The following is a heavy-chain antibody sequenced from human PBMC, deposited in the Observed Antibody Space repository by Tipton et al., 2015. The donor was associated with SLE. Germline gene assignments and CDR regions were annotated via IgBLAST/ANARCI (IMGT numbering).Heavy chain of an antibody. CDR1: GFTFDDYT. D-gene: IGHD4-17*01. CDR3: ARANGANFDY. V-gene: IGHV3-43*01. CDR2: ISWDGGST. Sequence: GSLRLSCAASGFTFDDYTMHWVRQAPGKGLEWVSLISWDGGSTYYADSVKGRFTISRDNAKNSLYLQMNSLRAEDTAVYYCARANGANFDYWGQGTLVTVSS. J-gene: IGHJ4*02.